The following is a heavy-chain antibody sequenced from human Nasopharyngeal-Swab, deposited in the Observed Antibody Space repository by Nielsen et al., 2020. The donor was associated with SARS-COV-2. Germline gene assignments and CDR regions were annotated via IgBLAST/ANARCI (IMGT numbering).Heavy chain of an antibody. Sequence: WIRQPPGKGLEWIGYIYYSGSTNYNPSFKSRVTISVDTSKNQFSLKLSSVTAADTAVYYCARGGFSQLYYYYGMDVWGQGTTVTVSS. CDR2: IYYSGST. V-gene: IGHV4-59*01. J-gene: IGHJ6*02. CDR3: ARGGFSQLYYYYGMDV. D-gene: IGHD5-24*01.